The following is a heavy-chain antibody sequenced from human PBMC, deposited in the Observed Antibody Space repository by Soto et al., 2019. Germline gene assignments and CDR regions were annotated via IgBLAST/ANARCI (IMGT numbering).Heavy chain of an antibody. Sequence: GSLRLSCVGSGFTFSDSVMAWVRQAPGKGLEWLSVMSGDGRTRYALSVKGRFTISRDNSKNTLYLQMNSLRAEDTAVYYCAKVDYEWLLLSVYWGQGTLVTVSS. CDR3: AKVDYEWLLLSVY. J-gene: IGHJ4*02. V-gene: IGHV3-23*01. CDR1: GFTFSDSV. CDR2: MSGDGRT. D-gene: IGHD3-22*01.